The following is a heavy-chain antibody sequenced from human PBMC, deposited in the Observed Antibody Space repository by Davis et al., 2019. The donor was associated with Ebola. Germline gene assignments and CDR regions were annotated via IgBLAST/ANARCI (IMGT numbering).Heavy chain of an antibody. CDR1: GFTFADYA. D-gene: IGHD4-17*01. CDR3: AKVQYDYGDYHGYFDY. CDR2: ISWNSGSI. Sequence: PGGSLRLSCAASGFTFADYAVHWVRQAPGKGLEWVSGISWNSGSIGYADSVNGRFTISRDNAKNSLYLQMNSLRAEDTALYYCAKVQYDYGDYHGYFDYWGQGTLVTVSS. V-gene: IGHV3-9*01. J-gene: IGHJ4*02.